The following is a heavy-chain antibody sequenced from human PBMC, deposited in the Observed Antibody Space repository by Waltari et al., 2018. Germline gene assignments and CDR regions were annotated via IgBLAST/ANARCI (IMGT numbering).Heavy chain of an antibody. D-gene: IGHD1-26*01. CDR1: GFTFCSYG. CDR3: AKRGSYYVGAFDI. J-gene: IGHJ3*02. CDR2: ISYDGSNK. V-gene: IGHV3-30*18. Sequence: QVQLVESGGGVVQPGGSLRLSCAASGFTFCSYGLHLVLQAPGKGLEWVAVISYDGSNKYNADSVKGRFTISRDNSKNTLYLQMNSLRAEDTAVYYCAKRGSYYVGAFDIWGQGTMVTVSS.